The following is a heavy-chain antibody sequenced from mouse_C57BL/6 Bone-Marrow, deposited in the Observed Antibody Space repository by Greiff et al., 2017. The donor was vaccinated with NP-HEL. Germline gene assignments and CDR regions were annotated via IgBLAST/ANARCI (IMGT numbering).Heavy chain of an antibody. D-gene: IGHD2-2*01. V-gene: IGHV14-2*01. J-gene: IGHJ4*01. CDR1: GFNIKDYY. CDR2: IDPEDGET. Sequence: VQLQQTGAELVKPGASVKLSCTASGFNIKDYYMHWVKQRTEQGLEWIGRIDPEDGETKYAPKFQGKATITADTSSNTAYLQLSSLTSADTAVYYCARWGYLLWLRRAGYYAMDYWGQGTSVTVSS. CDR3: ARWGYLLWLRRAGYYAMDY.